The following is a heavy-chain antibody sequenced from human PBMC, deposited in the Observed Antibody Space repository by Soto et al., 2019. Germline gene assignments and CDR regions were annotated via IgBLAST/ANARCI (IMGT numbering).Heavy chain of an antibody. CDR1: GITFSPYW. CDR2: INQDGSEK. D-gene: IGHD2-15*01. CDR3: LGPNIDSY. J-gene: IGHJ4*02. V-gene: IGHV3-7*01. Sequence: EVQLVESGGGLVQPGGSLTVSCVASGITFSPYWMNWVRQAPGKGLEWVASINQDGSEKYFVDSVKGRFTISRDNAKKSLSLQMNSLRGEDTAVYYCLGPNIDSYWGQGALVTVSS.